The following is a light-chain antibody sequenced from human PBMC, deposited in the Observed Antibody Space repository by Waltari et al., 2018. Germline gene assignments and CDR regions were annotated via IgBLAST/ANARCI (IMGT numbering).Light chain of an antibody. CDR1: QSVSRW. CDR2: DAS. CDR3: QKYGTLPAT. V-gene: IGKV3-20*01. Sequence: EIVLTQSPDTLSLSPGERATLSCRASQSVSRWLAWYQQKPGQAPRLLIYDASTGATDISDRFSGSVSGTDFSLTISRLEPEDFAVYYCQKYGTLPATFGQGTKVEIK. J-gene: IGKJ1*01.